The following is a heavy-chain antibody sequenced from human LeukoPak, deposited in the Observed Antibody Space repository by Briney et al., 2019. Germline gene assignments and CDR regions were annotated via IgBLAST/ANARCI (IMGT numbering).Heavy chain of an antibody. V-gene: IGHV1/OR15-1*01. CDR1: GYIFTDYY. J-gene: IGHJ3*02. CDR2: INPNSGGT. D-gene: IGHD3-22*01. Sequence: PGASVKVSCKASGYIFTDYYMHWVRQAPGQELGWMGRINPNSGGTNYAQKFQGRVTMTRDTSISTAYTELSSLRSEDTATYYCARSVNYDSSGYYYGAFDIWGQGTMVTVSS. CDR3: ARSVNYDSSGYYYGAFDI.